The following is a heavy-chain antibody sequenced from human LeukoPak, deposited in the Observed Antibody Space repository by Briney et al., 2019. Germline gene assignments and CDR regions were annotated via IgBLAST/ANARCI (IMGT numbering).Heavy chain of an antibody. V-gene: IGHV1-69*04. J-gene: IGHJ6*02. CDR1: GGTFSSYA. CDR2: IIPIFGIA. Sequence: SVKVSCKASGGTFSSYAISWVRQAPVQGLEWMGRIIPIFGIANYAQKFQGRVTITADKSTSTAYMELSSLRSEDTAVYYCARSFFDSSGYLYSYYAMDVWGQGTTVTVSS. D-gene: IGHD3-22*01. CDR3: ARSFFDSSGYLYSYYAMDV.